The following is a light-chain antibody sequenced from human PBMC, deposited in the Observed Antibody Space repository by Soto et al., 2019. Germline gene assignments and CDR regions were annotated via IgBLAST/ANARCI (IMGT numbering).Light chain of an antibody. V-gene: IGKV4-1*01. CDR1: QSVLYSSNNKNY. CDR3: QQYYSTPLT. Sequence: DIVMTQSPDSLAVSLGERATINCKSSQSVLYSSNNKNYLAWYQQKPGQPPKLLIYWASTRESGVPDRFRGSGSGTDFTLTISSLQAEDVAVYYCQQYYSTPLTFGGVTKV. CDR2: WAS. J-gene: IGKJ4*01.